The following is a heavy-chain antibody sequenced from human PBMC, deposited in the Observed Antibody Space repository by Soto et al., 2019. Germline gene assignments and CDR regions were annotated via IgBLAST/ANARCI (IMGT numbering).Heavy chain of an antibody. D-gene: IGHD3-3*01. J-gene: IGHJ6*02. CDR2: IWYDGSNE. CDR3: TRERITTAYYFYGMAV. V-gene: IGHV3-33*01. Sequence: GGSLRLSCAASGFSFSSYGMHWVRQAPGKGLEWVAIIWYDGSNEYYADSVKGRFTISRDNSKNTLYLQMNSLRAEDTAVYYCTRERITTAYYFYGMAVWGQGTTVTVSS. CDR1: GFSFSSYG.